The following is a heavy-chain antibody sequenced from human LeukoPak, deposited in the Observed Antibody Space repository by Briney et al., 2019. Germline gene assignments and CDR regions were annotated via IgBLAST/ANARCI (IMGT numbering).Heavy chain of an antibody. D-gene: IGHD6-19*01. V-gene: IGHV3-43*02. Sequence: GGSLRLSCAASGFTFSSYSMNWVRQAPGKGLEWVSLISGDGGSTYYADSVKGRFTISRDNSKNSLYLQMNSLRTEDTALYYCAKDRDRNPTVAGMDYWGQGTLVTVSS. CDR3: AKDRDRNPTVAGMDY. CDR2: ISGDGGST. CDR1: GFTFSSYS. J-gene: IGHJ4*02.